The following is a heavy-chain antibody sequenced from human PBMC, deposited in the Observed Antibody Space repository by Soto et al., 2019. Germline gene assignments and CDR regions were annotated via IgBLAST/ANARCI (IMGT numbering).Heavy chain of an antibody. V-gene: IGHV3-30*19. CDR2: TSYDGSDK. Sequence: QVQLVESGGGVVQPGTSLRVSCVGSGFTFRSYVIHWVRQAPGKGLEWVALTSYDGSDKYYGDSVRGRFTISRDNSRNTVDQQMDSLRLEDTALYYCARGGTTGGLDVWGQGTLVSVSS. CDR1: GFTFRSYV. CDR3: ARGGTTGGLDV. J-gene: IGHJ1*01. D-gene: IGHD3-16*01.